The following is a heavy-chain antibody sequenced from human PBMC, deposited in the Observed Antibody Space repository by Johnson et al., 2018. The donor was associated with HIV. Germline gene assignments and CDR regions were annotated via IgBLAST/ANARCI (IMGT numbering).Heavy chain of an antibody. V-gene: IGHV3-30*04. CDR2: ISYDGSNK. Sequence: QVQLVESGGGVVQPGRSLRLSCAASGFTFSSYAMHWVRQAPGKGLEWVAVISYDGSNKYYADSVKGRFTISSDNSKNTLYLQMNSLRAEDTAVYYCAKELGSSWYHYAFDICGQGTLVTVSS. CDR1: GFTFSSYA. D-gene: IGHD6-13*01. J-gene: IGHJ3*02. CDR3: AKELGSSWYHYAFDI.